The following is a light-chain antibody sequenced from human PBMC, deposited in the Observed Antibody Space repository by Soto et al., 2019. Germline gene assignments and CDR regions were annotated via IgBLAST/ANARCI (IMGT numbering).Light chain of an antibody. J-gene: IGKJ5*01. V-gene: IGKV1-9*01. CDR1: QGISSY. Sequence: DIQMTQSPSSLSASVGDRVTITCRASQGISSYLAWYQQKPGKAPKLLIYAASTLQSGVPSRFSGSGSGTDFTLTISILHPEDVATYYCQKLNSYPITFGQGTRLEIK. CDR3: QKLNSYPIT. CDR2: AAS.